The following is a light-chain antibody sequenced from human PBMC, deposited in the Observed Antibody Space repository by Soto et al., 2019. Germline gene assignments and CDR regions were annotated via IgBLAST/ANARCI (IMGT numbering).Light chain of an antibody. J-gene: IGKJ1*01. Sequence: DIQMTQSPSTLSASVGDRVTITCRASQSISSWLAWYQQKPGKAPKLLIYDASSLESGVPSRFSGSGSGTEFTLTISSMQPDDFATYYCQPYNSSPWTFGQGTKVEIK. V-gene: IGKV1-5*01. CDR1: QSISSW. CDR3: QPYNSSPWT. CDR2: DAS.